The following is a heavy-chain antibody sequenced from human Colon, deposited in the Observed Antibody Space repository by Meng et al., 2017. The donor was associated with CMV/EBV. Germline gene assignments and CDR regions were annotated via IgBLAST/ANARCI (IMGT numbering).Heavy chain of an antibody. V-gene: IGHV3-48*04. D-gene: IGHD5/OR15-5a*01. CDR3: ARDRARSTSSPDPFDY. Sequence: GGYLRLSCAASGFNFYVYSMNWVRQAPGKGLEWVSYIDFTGSTKEYSDSVKGRFTISRDNAENSLYLQMNSLRVEDTAIYYCARDRARSTSSPDPFDYWGQGALVTVSS. J-gene: IGHJ4*02. CDR2: IDFTGSTK. CDR1: GFNFYVYS.